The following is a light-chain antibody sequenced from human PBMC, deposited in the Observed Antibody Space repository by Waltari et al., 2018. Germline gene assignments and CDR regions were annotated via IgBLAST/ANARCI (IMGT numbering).Light chain of an antibody. CDR1: TPNIGHNY. CDR3: GTWDNNLSALV. Sequence: QSVLTQPPSVSAAPGQKVTISCSGSTPNIGHNYVPWYQQLPGAAPKVFIYETEKRPSGIPDRFSGSKSGTSASLGITGLQTGDEAAYYCGTWDNNLSALVFGGGTRLTVL. CDR2: ETE. V-gene: IGLV1-51*02. J-gene: IGLJ2*01.